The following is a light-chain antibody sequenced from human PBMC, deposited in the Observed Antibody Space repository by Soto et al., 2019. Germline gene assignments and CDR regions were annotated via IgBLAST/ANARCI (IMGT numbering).Light chain of an antibody. CDR3: LQDYNYPRT. CDR1: QGIASD. J-gene: IGKJ1*01. CDR2: GAS. V-gene: IGKV1-6*01. Sequence: AIQMTQSPSSLSASVGDRVTLTCRASQGIASDLAWYQQKPGKAPNLLIYGASTLQSGVPSRFSGSGSGTDFTLTITSLQPEHFGSYSCLQDYNYPRTFGQGTKVDIK.